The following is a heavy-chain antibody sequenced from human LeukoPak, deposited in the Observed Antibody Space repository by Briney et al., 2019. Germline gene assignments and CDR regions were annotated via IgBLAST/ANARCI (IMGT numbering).Heavy chain of an antibody. Sequence: PGGFLRLSCTAPGFAFDEHGMSWVRQVPGKGLDWASGINWSGGSTGYADPLRGRFTISRDNAKNSLYLQMDSLRAEDTALYYCARAPITSPFYFDYWGQGTLVTVSS. CDR2: INWSGGST. V-gene: IGHV3-20*04. D-gene: IGHD2-2*01. CDR1: GFAFDEHG. CDR3: ARAPITSPFYFDY. J-gene: IGHJ4*02.